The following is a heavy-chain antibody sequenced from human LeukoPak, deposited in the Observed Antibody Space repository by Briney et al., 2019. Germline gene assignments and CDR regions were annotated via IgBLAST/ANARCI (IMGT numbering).Heavy chain of an antibody. V-gene: IGHV4-59*01. CDR3: ARVDRYDIYFDY. D-gene: IGHD3-9*01. CDR2: IYYSGST. J-gene: IGHJ4*02. Sequence: TSETLSLTCTVSGGSISSYYWSWIRQPPGKGLEWIGYIYYSGSTNYNPSLKSRVTISVDTSKNQFSLKLSSVTAADTAVYYCARVDRYDIYFDYWGQGTLVTVSS. CDR1: GGSISSYY.